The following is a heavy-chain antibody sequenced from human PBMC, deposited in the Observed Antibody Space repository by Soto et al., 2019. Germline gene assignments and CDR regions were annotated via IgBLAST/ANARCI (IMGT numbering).Heavy chain of an antibody. J-gene: IGHJ4*02. CDR1: GFTFSSYS. V-gene: IGHV3-48*01. Sequence: GGSLRLSCAASGFTFSSYSMNWVRQAPGKGLEWVSYISSSSSTIYYADSVKGRFTISRDNAKNSLYLQMNSLRAEDTAVYCCARDLYYDFWSGYFPFDYCGQGTLVTVSS. D-gene: IGHD3-3*01. CDR2: ISSSSSTI. CDR3: ARDLYYDFWSGYFPFDY.